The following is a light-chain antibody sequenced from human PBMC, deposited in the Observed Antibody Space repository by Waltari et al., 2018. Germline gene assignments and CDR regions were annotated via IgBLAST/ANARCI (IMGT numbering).Light chain of an antibody. CDR3: QTGGHGTWV. CDR1: SGHSSNV. V-gene: IGLV4-69*01. Sequence: QLVLTQSPSASASLGASVKLTCTLSSGHSSNVIAWHQQQPEKGPRYLMKVNSDGSHSKGDEIPDRFSGSSSGAERYLTISSLQSEDEADYYCQTGGHGTWVFGGGTKSTVL. CDR2: VNSDGSH. J-gene: IGLJ3*02.